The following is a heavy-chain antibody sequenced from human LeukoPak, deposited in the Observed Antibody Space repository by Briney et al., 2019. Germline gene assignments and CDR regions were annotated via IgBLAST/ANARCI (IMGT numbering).Heavy chain of an antibody. V-gene: IGHV4-59*04. Sequence: PSETLSLTCSVSGGSISNYYWSWIRQPPGKGLEWIGYIYHSGSTYYNPSLKSRVTISVDTSKNQFSLKLSSVTAADTAVYYCARRGPHEAAAGYYRIDSWGQGTLVTVSS. CDR2: IYHSGST. D-gene: IGHD6-13*01. CDR3: ARRGPHEAAAGYYRIDS. CDR1: GGSISNYY. J-gene: IGHJ4*02.